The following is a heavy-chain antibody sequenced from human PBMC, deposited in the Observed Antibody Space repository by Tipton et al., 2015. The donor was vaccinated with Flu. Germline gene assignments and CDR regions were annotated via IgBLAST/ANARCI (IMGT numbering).Heavy chain of an antibody. CDR2: IIPLFGTA. CDR3: ARSYSSTGDSSGFYYNF. CDR1: GGTFSNYA. Sequence: QSGPEVKKPGSSVKVSCKASGGTFSNYAISWVRQAPGQGLEWMGGIIPLFGTANYAQKFQGRVTITADESTSTAYMELSSLRSEDTAVYYCARSYSSTGDSSGFYYNFWGQGTLVTVSS. V-gene: IGHV1-69*01. D-gene: IGHD3-22*01. J-gene: IGHJ4*02.